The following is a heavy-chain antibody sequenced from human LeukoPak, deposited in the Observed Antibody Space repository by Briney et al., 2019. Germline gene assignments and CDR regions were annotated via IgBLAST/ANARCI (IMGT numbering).Heavy chain of an antibody. J-gene: IGHJ3*02. V-gene: IGHV3-64*01. D-gene: IGHD7-27*01. CDR1: GFTFSNYA. CDR3: ARDSTGAGDAFDI. CDR2: ISSNGGST. Sequence: PGGSLRLSCVVSGFTFSNYAMHWVRQAPGKGLEYVSAISSNGGSTYYANSVKGRFTISRDNSKSTLYLQMGSLRAEDMAVYYCARDSTGAGDAFDIWGQGTMVTVSS.